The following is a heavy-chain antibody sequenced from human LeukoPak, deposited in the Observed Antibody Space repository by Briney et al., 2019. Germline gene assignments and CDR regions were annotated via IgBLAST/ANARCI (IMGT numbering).Heavy chain of an antibody. CDR3: ARDRQTYYYDSSAYSSDY. Sequence: PGGSLRLSCAASGFTLSSHSMNWVRQAPGKGLEWVASISSSSSYIYYADSVKGRFTISRDNAKNSLFLQMNSLRAEDTAVYYCARDRQTYYYDSSAYSSDYWGQGTLVTVSS. CDR1: GFTLSSHS. D-gene: IGHD3-22*01. CDR2: ISSSSSYI. V-gene: IGHV3-21*01. J-gene: IGHJ4*02.